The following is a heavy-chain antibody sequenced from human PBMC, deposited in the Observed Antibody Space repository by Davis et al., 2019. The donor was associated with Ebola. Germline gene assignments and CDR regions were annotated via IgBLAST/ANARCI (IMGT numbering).Heavy chain of an antibody. CDR3: ARGPRSTNPGYSSAL. CDR2: IGPYNGDT. Sequence: ASVKVSCKASGYTITTYGVIWVRQAPGQGLEWMGWIGPYNGDTKYAQTFQARVTMTTDTSMNTAYLELWNLRSDDTAVYYCARGPRSTNPGYSSALWGQGTLVTVSS. J-gene: IGHJ4*02. CDR1: GYTITTYG. D-gene: IGHD5-12*01. V-gene: IGHV1-18*01.